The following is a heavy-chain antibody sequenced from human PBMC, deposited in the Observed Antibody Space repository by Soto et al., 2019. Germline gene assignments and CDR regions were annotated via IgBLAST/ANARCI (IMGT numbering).Heavy chain of an antibody. Sequence: GQSLKISCKGSAYTFTNYWIGCVRQMPGKGLEWMWIIYPGDSETQYSPSFQGQVTMSADKSISAAYLQWSSLKASDSAMYYCARKYYYGAGILAYWGQRTLVIVSA. CDR1: AYTFTNYW. CDR3: ARKYYYGAGILAY. J-gene: IGHJ1*01. CDR2: IYPGDSET. D-gene: IGHD3-10*01. V-gene: IGHV5-51*01.